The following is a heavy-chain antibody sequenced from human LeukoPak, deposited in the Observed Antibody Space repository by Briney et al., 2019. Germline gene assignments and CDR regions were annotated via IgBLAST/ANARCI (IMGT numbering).Heavy chain of an antibody. V-gene: IGHV4-34*01. CDR2: INHSGST. Sequence: SETLSLTCAVYGGSFSGYYWSWIRRPPGKGLEWIGEINHSGSTNYNPSLKSRVTISVDTSKDQFSLKLSSVTAADTAVYYCARGLDYSLGYWGQGTLVTVSS. CDR1: GGSFSGYY. J-gene: IGHJ4*02. D-gene: IGHD4-4*01. CDR3: ARGLDYSLGY.